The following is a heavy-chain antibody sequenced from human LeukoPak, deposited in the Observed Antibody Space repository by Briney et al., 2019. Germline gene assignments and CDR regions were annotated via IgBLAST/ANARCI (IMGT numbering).Heavy chain of an antibody. J-gene: IGHJ6*02. CDR3: ARDLDARYSSSRYGMDV. D-gene: IGHD6-13*01. Sequence: PSETLSLTYTVSGGSISSYYWSWIRQPAGKGLEWIGRIYTSGSTNYNPPLKSRVTMSVDTSKNQFSLKLSSVTAADTAVYYCARDLDARYSSSRYGMDVWGQGTTVTVSS. V-gene: IGHV4-4*07. CDR1: GGSISSYY. CDR2: IYTSGST.